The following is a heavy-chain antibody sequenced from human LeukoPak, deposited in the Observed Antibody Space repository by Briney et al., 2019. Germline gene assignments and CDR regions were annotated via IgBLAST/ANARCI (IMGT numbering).Heavy chain of an antibody. CDR2: IRYEGSNK. J-gene: IGHJ6*03. CDR1: GYTFSSYG. CDR3: AKGSGYDAQYYYYYMDV. D-gene: IGHD5-12*01. Sequence: GGSLRLSCAVSGYTFSSYGMHWARQAPGKGLEWVAFIRYEGSNKYYADSVKGRFTISRDNSKNTLYLHVNSLRPEDTAVYYCAKGSGYDAQYYYYYMDVWGKGTTVTISS. V-gene: IGHV3-30*02.